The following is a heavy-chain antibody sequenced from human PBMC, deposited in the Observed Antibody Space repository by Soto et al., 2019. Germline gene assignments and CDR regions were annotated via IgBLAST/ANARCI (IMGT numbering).Heavy chain of an antibody. Sequence: QRQLRESGPGLVKPSETLSLTCSVSDGSISTRDYYWGWIRQPPGKGLEWIASLSSGLSTYYSPSVKSRITVPEDRSKHQIRLRLTSVTAADTSVYYCVRHFARYRYYERFWSFDLWGRGTLVTVSS. CDR2: LSSGLST. V-gene: IGHV4-39*01. CDR1: DGSISTRDYY. CDR3: VRHFARYRYYERFWSFDL. D-gene: IGHD5-18*01. J-gene: IGHJ2*01.